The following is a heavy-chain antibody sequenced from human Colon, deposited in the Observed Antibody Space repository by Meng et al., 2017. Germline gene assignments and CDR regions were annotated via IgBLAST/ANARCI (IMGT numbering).Heavy chain of an antibody. J-gene: IGHJ6*01. V-gene: IGHV3-11*04. CDR3: AKVGGHESDNYGPPFYCAVDV. CDR2: ISEKGEKK. CDR1: GFSFSDYY. Sequence: GESLKISCAASGFSFSDYYMDWIRQAPGKGLEWIADISEKGEKKYSADYLKGRLTVSRDNAKNSLFLQINSLRIEDAGSYFCAKVGGHESDNYGPPFYCAVDVWGQGTTVTVSS. D-gene: IGHD3-10*01.